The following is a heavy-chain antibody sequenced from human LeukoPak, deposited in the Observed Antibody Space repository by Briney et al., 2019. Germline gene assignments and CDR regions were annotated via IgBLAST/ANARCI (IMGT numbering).Heavy chain of an antibody. Sequence: SETLSLTCAVYGGSFSGYYWSWIRQPPGKGLEWIGEINHSGSTNYNPSLKSRVTISVDTSKNQFSLKLSSVTAADTAVYYCALHSRSALFDYWGQGTLVTVSS. J-gene: IGHJ4*02. CDR3: ALHSRSALFDY. V-gene: IGHV4-34*01. D-gene: IGHD6-6*01. CDR2: INHSGST. CDR1: GGSFSGYY.